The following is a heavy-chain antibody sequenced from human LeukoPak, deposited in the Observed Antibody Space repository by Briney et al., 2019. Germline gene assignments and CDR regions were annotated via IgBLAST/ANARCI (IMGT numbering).Heavy chain of an antibody. CDR1: GFTFDDYA. CDR3: AKDRGSGSYYYYYYGMDV. V-gene: IGHV3-9*01. D-gene: IGHD1-26*01. J-gene: IGHJ6*02. CDR2: IRWNSGSI. Sequence: PGRSLRLSCAASGFTFDDYAMHWVRQAPGKGLEWVSGIRWNSGSIGYADSVKGRFTISRDNAKNSLYLQMNSLRAEDTALYYCAKDRGSGSYYYYYYGMDVWGQGTTVTVSS.